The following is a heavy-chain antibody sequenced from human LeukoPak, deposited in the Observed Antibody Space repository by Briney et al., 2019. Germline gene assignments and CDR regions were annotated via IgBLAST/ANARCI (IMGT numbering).Heavy chain of an antibody. CDR1: VYTFPDYF. V-gene: IGHV1-2*02. CDR3: ARGHCTIGTCDVFYFDY. J-gene: IGHJ4*02. D-gene: IGHD2-8*01. Sequence: ASVKVSCKASVYTFPDYFIHWVRQAPGQGLERMGCMNANSGGANYAQTFQGRVTMTRDTSTSTAYMELTRLRSADSAMYYCARGHCTIGTCDVFYFDYWGQGILVTVSS. CDR2: MNANSGGA.